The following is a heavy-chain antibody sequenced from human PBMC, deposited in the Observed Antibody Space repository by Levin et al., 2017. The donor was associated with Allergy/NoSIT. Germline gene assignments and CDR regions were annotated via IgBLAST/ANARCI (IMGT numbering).Heavy chain of an antibody. D-gene: IGHD6-25*01. V-gene: IGHV3-21*01. Sequence: SCAASGFTFSSYSMNWVRQAPGKGLEWVSSISSSSSYIYYADSVKGRFTISRDNAKNSLYLQMNSLRAEDTAVYYCASLIAALDAEYFQHWGQGTLVTVSS. CDR2: ISSSSSYI. CDR1: GFTFSSYS. J-gene: IGHJ1*01. CDR3: ASLIAALDAEYFQH.